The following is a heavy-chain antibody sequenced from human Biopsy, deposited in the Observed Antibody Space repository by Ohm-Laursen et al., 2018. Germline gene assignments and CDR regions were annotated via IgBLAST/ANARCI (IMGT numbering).Heavy chain of an antibody. D-gene: IGHD6-19*01. CDR3: ARDKYRSWNYFDN. V-gene: IGHV1-2*02. CDR2: INPDSGVT. CDR1: GYTFSGYY. Sequence: ASSVKVSCKASGYTFSGYYMHWVRQAPGQGLEWMGWINPDSGVTNYAQKFQGRVTMTRDTSISTAYMELSRLGSDDTAVCYCARDKYRSWNYFDNWGQGSLVTVSS. J-gene: IGHJ4*02.